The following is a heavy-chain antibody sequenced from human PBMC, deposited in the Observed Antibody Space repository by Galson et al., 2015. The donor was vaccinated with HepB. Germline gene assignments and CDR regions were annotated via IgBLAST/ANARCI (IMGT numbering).Heavy chain of an antibody. Sequence: SLRLSCAASGFTFSSYGMHWVRQAPGKGLEWVAVVSYDGSNKYYADSVKGRFTISRDNSKNTLYLQMNSLRAEDTAVYYCAKERLVWFGELFEIDYWGQGTLVTVSS. CDR2: VSYDGSNK. V-gene: IGHV3-30*18. CDR1: GFTFSSYG. D-gene: IGHD3-10*01. J-gene: IGHJ4*02. CDR3: AKERLVWFGELFEIDY.